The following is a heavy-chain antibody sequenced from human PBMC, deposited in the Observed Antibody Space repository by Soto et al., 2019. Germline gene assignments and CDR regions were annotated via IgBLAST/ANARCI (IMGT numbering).Heavy chain of an antibody. V-gene: IGHV1-18*04. Sequence: QVQLVQSGAEVKKPGASVKVSCKASGYTFTSYGISWVRQAPGQGLEWMGWISAYNGNTNYAQKLQGRVTMTTDTSTSTAYMELRSLRSDDTAVYYCAKDKIPSIAAAGHWFDPWGQGTLVTVSS. J-gene: IGHJ5*02. CDR2: ISAYNGNT. CDR1: GYTFTSYG. D-gene: IGHD6-13*01. CDR3: AKDKIPSIAAAGHWFDP.